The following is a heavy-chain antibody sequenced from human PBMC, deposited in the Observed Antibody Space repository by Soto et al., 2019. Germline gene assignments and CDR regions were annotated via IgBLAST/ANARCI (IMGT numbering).Heavy chain of an antibody. CDR1: GGSISSTFYY. CDR3: ARHGRNNRIAQLRHYAMDV. V-gene: IGHV4-39*01. Sequence: SETLSLTCTVSGGSISSTFYYWVWIRQPPGKGLEWIGSIYYSGSTSYNPSHNPSLKRRLTMSVDTSNNQFSLKLSSVTAADSAVYYCARHGRNNRIAQLRHYAMDVWGQGTTVTVSS. D-gene: IGHD1-1*01. J-gene: IGHJ6*02. CDR2: IYYSGST.